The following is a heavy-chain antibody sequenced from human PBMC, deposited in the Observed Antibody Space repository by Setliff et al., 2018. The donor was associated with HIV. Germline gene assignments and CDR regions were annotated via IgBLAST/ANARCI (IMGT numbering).Heavy chain of an antibody. V-gene: IGHV4-4*09. Sequence: SETLSLTCTVSGGSISSYYRSRIRQPPGKGLEWIGYIYTSGSTNYNPSLKSRVTISVDTSKNQFSRKLSPVTAADTAVYYCSRHRGYCSGGSCYFNYWGQGTLVTVSS. CDR1: GGSISSYY. J-gene: IGHJ4*02. CDR2: IYTSGST. D-gene: IGHD2-15*01. CDR3: SRHRGYCSGGSCYFNY.